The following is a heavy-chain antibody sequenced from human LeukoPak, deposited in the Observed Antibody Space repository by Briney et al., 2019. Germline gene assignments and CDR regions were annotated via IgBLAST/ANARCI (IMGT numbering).Heavy chain of an antibody. J-gene: IGHJ4*02. D-gene: IGHD3-22*01. CDR2: ISAYNGNT. V-gene: IGHV1-18*01. Sequence: ASVKVSCKASGYTFTSYGISWVRQAPGQGLEWMGWISAYNGNTNYAQKLQGRVTMTTDTSTSTAYMELSSLRSDDTAVYYCARYSSGRPPFDYWGQGTLVTVSS. CDR1: GYTFTSYG. CDR3: ARYSSGRPPFDY.